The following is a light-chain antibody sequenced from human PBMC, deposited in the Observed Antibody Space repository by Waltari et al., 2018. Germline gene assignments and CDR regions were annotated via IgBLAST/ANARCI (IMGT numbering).Light chain of an antibody. CDR3: QQYNSYPWT. J-gene: IGKJ1*01. CDR2: KAS. V-gene: IGKV1-5*03. Sequence: DIQLTQSPSTLTASVGDRVTITCRASQSISTWLAWYQQKPGKAPNLLIYKASTLQSGVPLRFGGSGSATEFTLTISILQPDDFATYYCQQYNSYPWTFGQGTKVEIK. CDR1: QSISTW.